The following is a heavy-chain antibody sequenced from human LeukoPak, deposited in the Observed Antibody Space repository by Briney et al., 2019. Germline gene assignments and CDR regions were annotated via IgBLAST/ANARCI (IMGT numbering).Heavy chain of an antibody. CDR3: ARDPDYGDYGGAYFDY. J-gene: IGHJ4*02. CDR2: IYTSGST. Sequence: PPETLSLTCTVSGGSISSYYWSRIRHPAGKGLEWIGRIYTSGSTNYNPSLKSRVTMSVDTSKNQFSLKLSSVTAADTAVYYCARDPDYGDYGGAYFDYWGQGTLVTVSS. D-gene: IGHD4-17*01. V-gene: IGHV4-4*07. CDR1: GGSISSYY.